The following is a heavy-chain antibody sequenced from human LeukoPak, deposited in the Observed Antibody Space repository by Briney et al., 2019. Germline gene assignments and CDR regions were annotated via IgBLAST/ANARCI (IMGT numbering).Heavy chain of an antibody. Sequence: GRSLRLSCAASGFTFSSYAMHWVRQAPGKGLEWVAVISYDGSNKYYADSVKGRFTISRDNSTNTLYLQMNSLRAEDTAVYYCARSMVRGVIGSHFDYWGQGTLVTVSS. J-gene: IGHJ4*02. CDR1: GFTFSSYA. D-gene: IGHD3-10*01. V-gene: IGHV3-30-3*01. CDR3: ARSMVRGVIGSHFDY. CDR2: ISYDGSNK.